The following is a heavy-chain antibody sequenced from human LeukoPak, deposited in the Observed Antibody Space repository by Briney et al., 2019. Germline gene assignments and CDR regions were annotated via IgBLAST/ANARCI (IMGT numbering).Heavy chain of an antibody. D-gene: IGHD3-10*01. CDR2: IKQDGSEK. CDR1: GFTLSNYW. V-gene: IGHV3-7*05. J-gene: IGHJ4*02. CDR3: ARDKDPYGAGSYWL. Sequence: GGSLRLSCAASGFTLSNYWMSWVRQAPGKGLEWVANIKQDGSEKYYVDSAKGRFTISRDNAKKSLYLQMNSLRVEDTALYYCARDKDPYGAGSYWLWGQGTLVTVSS.